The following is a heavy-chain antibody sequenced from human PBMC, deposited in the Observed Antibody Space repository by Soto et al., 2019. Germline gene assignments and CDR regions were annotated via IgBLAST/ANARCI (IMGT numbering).Heavy chain of an antibody. Sequence: SETLSLTCTVSGVSIDNYYWGWIRQPPGKGLEWIGYVSRSGTTNYSSSLKSRVTISKDSPKNQFSLRLSSVTAADTAIYYCAREVLGGSRSPQFDYWGQGSLVTVSS. J-gene: IGHJ4*02. D-gene: IGHD1-26*01. V-gene: IGHV4-59*01. CDR2: VSRSGTT. CDR3: AREVLGGSRSPQFDY. CDR1: GVSIDNYY.